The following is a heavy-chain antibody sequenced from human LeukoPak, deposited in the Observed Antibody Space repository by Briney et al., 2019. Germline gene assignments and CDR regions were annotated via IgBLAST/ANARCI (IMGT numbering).Heavy chain of an antibody. Sequence: PSETLSLTCTVSGGSISSSNYYWDWLRQPPGKGLEWIGSIYYTGRTYYNPSLKSRVTISVDTSKNQFSLKVSPVTAADTAVYYCAREIGEAESPYLDNWGQGTLVSVSS. V-gene: IGHV4-39*07. CDR1: GGSISSSNYY. J-gene: IGHJ4*02. CDR3: AREIGEAESPYLDN. D-gene: IGHD3-10*01. CDR2: IYYTGRT.